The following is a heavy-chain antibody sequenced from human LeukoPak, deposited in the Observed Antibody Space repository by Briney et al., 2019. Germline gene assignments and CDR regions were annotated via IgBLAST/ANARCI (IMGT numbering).Heavy chain of an antibody. CDR2: ISYSGDT. D-gene: IGHD3-10*01. J-gene: IGHJ4*02. Sequence: PSETLSLTCSVSGGSITNYYWSWIRQPPGKGLEWIGYISYSGDTNYNPSLKSRVTISVDTSKNQFSLKLSSVTAADTAVYYCARHYITMVRVPYYFDYWGQGTLVTVSS. CDR1: GGSITNYY. V-gene: IGHV4-59*08. CDR3: ARHYITMVRVPYYFDY.